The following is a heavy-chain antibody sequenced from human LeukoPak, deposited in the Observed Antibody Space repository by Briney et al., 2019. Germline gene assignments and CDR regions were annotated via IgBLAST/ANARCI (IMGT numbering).Heavy chain of an antibody. Sequence: ASVKVSCKASGYTFTSYYMHWVRQGPGQGLEWMGIINPSGGSTSYAQKFQGRVTMTRDTSTSTVYMELSSLRSEDTAVYYCARSGAYYYDSSGYFLAYWGQGTLVTVSS. J-gene: IGHJ4*02. CDR2: INPSGGST. D-gene: IGHD3-22*01. V-gene: IGHV1-46*01. CDR3: ARSGAYYYDSSGYFLAY. CDR1: GYTFTSYY.